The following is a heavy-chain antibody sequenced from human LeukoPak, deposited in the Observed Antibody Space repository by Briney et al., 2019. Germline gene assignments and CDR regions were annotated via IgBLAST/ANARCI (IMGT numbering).Heavy chain of an antibody. CDR3: ARDRAAMVTNYFDY. D-gene: IGHD5-18*01. J-gene: IGHJ4*02. CDR1: GYTFTSYG. V-gene: IGHV1-18*04. CDR2: ISAYNGNT. Sequence: ASVNVSFMASGYTFTSYGISWVRQAPGQGVEWMGWISAYNGNTNYAQKLQGRVTMTTDTSTSTAYMELRSLRSDDTAVYYCARDRAAMVTNYFDYWGQGTLVTVSS.